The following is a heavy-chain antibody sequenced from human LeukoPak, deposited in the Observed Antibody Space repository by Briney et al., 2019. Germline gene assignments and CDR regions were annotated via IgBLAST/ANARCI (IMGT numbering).Heavy chain of an antibody. V-gene: IGHV3-53*01. Sequence: GGSLRPSCAASGFTVSSNHMSWVRQAPGKGLEWVSFIYSGGSTYYADSVKGRFTISRDNSKNTLYLQMNSLRAEDTAVYYCARATVTTPNFDYWGQGTLVTVSS. CDR1: GFTVSSNH. J-gene: IGHJ4*02. CDR3: ARATVTTPNFDY. D-gene: IGHD4-11*01. CDR2: IYSGGST.